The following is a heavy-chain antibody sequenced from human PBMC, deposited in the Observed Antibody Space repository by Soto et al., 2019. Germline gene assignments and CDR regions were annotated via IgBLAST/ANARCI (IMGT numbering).Heavy chain of an antibody. V-gene: IGHV3-33*01. D-gene: IGHD5-12*01. CDR3: ARAHSGSPASWFDP. Sequence: QVQLVESGGGVVQPGRSLRLSCAASGFTFSSYGRHWVRQAPGKGLEWVAVIWYDGSNKYYADSVKGRFTISRDNSKNTLYLQMNSLRAEDTAVYYCARAHSGSPASWFDPWGQGTLVTVSS. CDR2: IWYDGSNK. CDR1: GFTFSSYG. J-gene: IGHJ5*02.